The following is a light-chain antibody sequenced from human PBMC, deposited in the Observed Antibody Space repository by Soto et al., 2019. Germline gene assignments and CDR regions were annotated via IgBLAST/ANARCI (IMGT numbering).Light chain of an antibody. CDR2: DAS. J-gene: IGKJ1*01. Sequence: DIQMTQSPSTLSASVGDRVTITCRASQSISSWLAWYQQKPGKAPKLLIYDASSLKSGVPSRFSGSGSGTEFTLTIISLQPDEFATDYCQQYNSYSTLGQGTKVEIK. V-gene: IGKV1-5*01. CDR1: QSISSW. CDR3: QQYNSYST.